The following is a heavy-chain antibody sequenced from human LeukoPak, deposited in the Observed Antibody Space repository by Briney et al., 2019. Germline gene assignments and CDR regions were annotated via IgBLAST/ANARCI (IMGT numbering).Heavy chain of an antibody. J-gene: IGHJ4*02. Sequence: GGSLRLSCAASGFTFSSYWMHWVRQAPGKGLVWVSRTNSDGSSTSYADSVKGRFTISRDNAKNTLYLQMNSLRAEDTALYYCARAKPKNMVRGLIMRRESRYYFDYWGQGTLVTVSS. CDR1: GFTFSSYW. V-gene: IGHV3-74*01. CDR3: ARAKPKNMVRGLIMRRESRYYFDY. D-gene: IGHD3-10*01. CDR2: TNSDGSST.